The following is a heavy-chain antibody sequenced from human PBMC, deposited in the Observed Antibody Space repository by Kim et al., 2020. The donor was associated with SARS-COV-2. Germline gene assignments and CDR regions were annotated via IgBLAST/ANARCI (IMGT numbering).Heavy chain of an antibody. V-gene: IGHV3-33*06. CDR2: IWCDGSNK. CDR1: GFTFSSYA. CDR3: AKGDRAVTTSRDWFDP. D-gene: IGHD4-4*01. Sequence: GGSLRLSCAASGFTFSSYAMHWVRQAPGKGLEWVAVIWCDGSNKYYADSVKGRFTISRDNSKNTLYLQMNSLRAEDTAVYYCAKGDRAVTTSRDWFDPWGQGTLVAVSS. J-gene: IGHJ5*02.